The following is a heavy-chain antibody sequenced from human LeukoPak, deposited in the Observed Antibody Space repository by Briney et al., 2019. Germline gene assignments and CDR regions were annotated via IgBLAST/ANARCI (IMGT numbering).Heavy chain of an antibody. Sequence: SETLSLTCTVSGGSISRGDYYWSWIRQPPGKGLEWIGYIYYSGSTDYNPSFKSRVIASIDTSKDQFSLKLNSVTAGDTAVYYCARHVDMTTVNYYYLDVWGKGTTVTVSS. CDR1: GGSISRGDYY. J-gene: IGHJ6*03. CDR2: IYYSGST. V-gene: IGHV4-30-4*01. D-gene: IGHD4-11*01. CDR3: ARHVDMTTVNYYYLDV.